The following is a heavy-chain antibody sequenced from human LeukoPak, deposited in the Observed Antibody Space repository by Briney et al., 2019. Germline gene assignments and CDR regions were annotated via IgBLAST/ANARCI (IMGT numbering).Heavy chain of an antibody. D-gene: IGHD2-2*01. Sequence: SETLSLTCTVSGGSISSSSYYSGWIRQPPGKGLEWIGSIYTSGSTNYNPSLKSRVTMSVDTSKNQFSLKLSSVTAADTAVYYCARDSIVVVPAATRTYYYYGMDVWGQGTTVTVSS. J-gene: IGHJ6*02. CDR1: GGSISSSSYY. CDR2: IYTSGST. CDR3: ARDSIVVVPAATRTYYYYGMDV. V-gene: IGHV4-39*07.